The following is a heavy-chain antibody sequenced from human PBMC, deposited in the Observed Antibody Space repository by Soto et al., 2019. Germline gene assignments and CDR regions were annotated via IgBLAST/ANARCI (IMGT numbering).Heavy chain of an antibody. CDR3: AASCVACGGFNYYGMDV. Sequence: QVQLQESGPGLVKPSQTLSLTCTVSGGSISSGGYYWYWIRQHPGKGLEWIGYIYYSGTTYYNPSLKSRVTISVDTSKNQFFLKLSSVTAADTAVYYCAASCVACGGFNYYGMDVWGQGTTVTVSS. D-gene: IGHD5-12*01. J-gene: IGHJ6*02. CDR1: GGSISSGGYY. CDR2: IYYSGTT. V-gene: IGHV4-31*03.